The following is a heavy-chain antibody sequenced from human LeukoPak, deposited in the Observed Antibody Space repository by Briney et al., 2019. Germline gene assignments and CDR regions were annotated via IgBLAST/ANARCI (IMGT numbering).Heavy chain of an antibody. V-gene: IGHV4-59*01. Sequence: PSETLSLTCTVSGGSISSYFWSWIRQPPGKGLEWIGYIYYSGGTNYNPSLKSRVTISVDTSKNQFSLKLSSVTAADTAVYYCARSPRHRTGGYYFDYWGQGTLVTVSS. D-gene: IGHD7-27*01. CDR2: IYYSGGT. CDR1: GGSISSYF. CDR3: ARSPRHRTGGYYFDY. J-gene: IGHJ4*02.